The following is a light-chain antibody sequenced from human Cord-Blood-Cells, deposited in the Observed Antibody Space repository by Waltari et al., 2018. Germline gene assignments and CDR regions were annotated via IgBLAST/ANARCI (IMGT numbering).Light chain of an antibody. CDR2: GAS. CDR1: QSVSSSY. J-gene: IGKJ3*01. CDR3: QQYGSSPFT. Sequence: IVLTQSPGTLYLSPGDRATLSCRASQSVSSSYLAWYQQTPGQAPRLLIYGASSRATGIPDRFSGSGSGTDFTLTISRLEPEDFAVYYCQQYGSSPFTFGPGTKVDIK. V-gene: IGKV3-20*01.